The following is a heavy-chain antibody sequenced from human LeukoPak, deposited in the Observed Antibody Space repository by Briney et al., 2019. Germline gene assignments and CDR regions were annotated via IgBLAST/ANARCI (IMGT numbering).Heavy chain of an antibody. CDR2: ISGSGGST. Sequence: GGSLRLSCAASGFTFSSYAMNWVRQAPGKGLEWVSGISGSGGSTFYADSVKGRFTISGDNSKNTLYLQMNSLRAEDTAVYYCARWGPDKRADYWGQGTLVTVSS. CDR3: ARWGPDKRADY. J-gene: IGHJ4*02. V-gene: IGHV3-23*01. CDR1: GFTFSSYA. D-gene: IGHD1-14*01.